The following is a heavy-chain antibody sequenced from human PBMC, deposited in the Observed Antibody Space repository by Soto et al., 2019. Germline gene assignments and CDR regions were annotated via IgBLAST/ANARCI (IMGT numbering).Heavy chain of an antibody. CDR1: GGSFSGYY. CDR3: ARRRILDIVVVPAASWFDP. J-gene: IGHJ5*02. Sequence: QVQLQQWGAGLLKPSETLSLTCAVYGGSFSGYYWSWIRQPPGKGLEWIGEINHSGSTNYNPSLERRVTISVDTSKNQFSVKLSSVTAADTAVYYCARRRILDIVVVPAASWFDPWGQGTLVTVSS. D-gene: IGHD2-2*03. CDR2: INHSGST. V-gene: IGHV4-34*01.